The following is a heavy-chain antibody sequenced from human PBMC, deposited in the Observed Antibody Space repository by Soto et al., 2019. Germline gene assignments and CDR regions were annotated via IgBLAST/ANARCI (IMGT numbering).Heavy chain of an antibody. CDR3: ARSPRRKSGSYGGFDY. CDR2: ISYDGSNK. CDR1: GFTFSSYA. V-gene: IGHV3-30-3*01. Sequence: GGSLRLSCAASGFTFSSYAMHWVRQAPGKGLEWVAVISYDGSNKYYADFVKGRFTISRDNSRNTLYLQMNSLRAEDTAVYYCARSPRRKSGSYGGFDYWGQGTLVTVSS. J-gene: IGHJ4*02. D-gene: IGHD1-26*01.